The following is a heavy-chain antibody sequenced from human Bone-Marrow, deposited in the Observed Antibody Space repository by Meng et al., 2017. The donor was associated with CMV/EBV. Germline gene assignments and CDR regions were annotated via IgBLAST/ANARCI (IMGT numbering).Heavy chain of an antibody. J-gene: IGHJ6*01. CDR3: ARLIAIFGVVGCGMDV. CDR2: IYPGDSDT. CDR1: GYSFTSYW. Sequence: GESLKISCKGSGYSFTSYWIGWVRQMPGKGLEWIGIIYPGDSDTRYSPSFQGQVTISADKSISTAYLQWSSLKASDTAMYYCARLIAIFGVVGCGMDVWGQGTTVTGSS. V-gene: IGHV5-51*01. D-gene: IGHD3-3*01.